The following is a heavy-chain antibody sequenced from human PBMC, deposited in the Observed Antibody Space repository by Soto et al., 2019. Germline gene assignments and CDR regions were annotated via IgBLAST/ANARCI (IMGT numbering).Heavy chain of an antibody. J-gene: IGHJ5*01. D-gene: IGHD6-13*01. CDR2: ISSNSAYI. CDR3: TRDASRDSSARGWFDP. Sequence: GGSLRLSCAASGFTFRSFTMNWVRQAPGKGLEWVSTISSNSAYIYYTDALRGRFTISRDNAKNSLHLQMNSLRAEDTAVYYYTRDASRDSSARGWFDPWGPGTLVPVSS. V-gene: IGHV3-21*01. CDR1: GFTFRSFT.